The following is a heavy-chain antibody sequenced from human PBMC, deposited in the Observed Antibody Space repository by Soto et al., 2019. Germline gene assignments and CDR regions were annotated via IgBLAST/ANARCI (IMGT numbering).Heavy chain of an antibody. V-gene: IGHV1-8*01. CDR3: ARAAWYYDFWSGYLAFDI. CDR1: GYTFTRYD. J-gene: IGHJ3*02. D-gene: IGHD3-3*01. Sequence: GASVKVSCKACGYTFTRYDINWVRQATGQGLEWMGWMNPNSGNTGYAQKFQGRVTMTRNTSISTAYMELSSLRSEDTAVYYCARAAWYYDFWSGYLAFDIWGQGTMVTVSS. CDR2: MNPNSGNT.